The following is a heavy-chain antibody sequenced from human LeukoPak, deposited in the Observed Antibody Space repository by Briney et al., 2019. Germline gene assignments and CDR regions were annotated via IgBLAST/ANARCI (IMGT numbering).Heavy chain of an antibody. V-gene: IGHV3-23*01. CDR1: GFTFSSNA. Sequence: GGSLRLSCAASGFTFSSNAMSWDRQAPGKGLEWVSAISGSGGSTYYADSVKGRFTISRDNSKNTLYLQMNSLRAEDTAVYYCAKDQSRIYYGMDVWGQGTTVTVSS. D-gene: IGHD6-6*01. J-gene: IGHJ6*02. CDR2: ISGSGGST. CDR3: AKDQSRIYYGMDV.